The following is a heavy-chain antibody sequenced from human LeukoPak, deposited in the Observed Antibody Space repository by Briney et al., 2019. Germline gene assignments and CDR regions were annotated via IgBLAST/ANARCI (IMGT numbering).Heavy chain of an antibody. CDR1: GCTVSSFY. CDR2: ISDIGSI. Sequence: SENLSLTSSGSGCTVSSFYWSWMGQAQGQGRVWYASISDIGSINYNPSLKSRVTISLDTSKNQFSLKLSSVTAADTAVYYCAGHHPRNTVDFWGQGTLVTVSS. D-gene: IGHD2/OR15-2a*01. CDR3: AGHHPRNTVDF. J-gene: IGHJ4*02. V-gene: IGHV4-59*08.